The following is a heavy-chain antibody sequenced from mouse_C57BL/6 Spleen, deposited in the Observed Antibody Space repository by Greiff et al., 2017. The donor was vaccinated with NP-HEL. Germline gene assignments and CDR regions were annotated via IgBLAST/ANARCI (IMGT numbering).Heavy chain of an antibody. V-gene: IGHV5-4*01. CDR3: ARVAGSSYWYFDV. D-gene: IGHD1-1*01. Sequence: EVQRVESGGGLVKPGGSLKLSCAASGFTFSSYAMSWVRQTPEKRLEWVATISDGGSYTYYPDNVKGRFTISRDNAKNNLYLQMSHLKSEDTAMYYCARVAGSSYWYFDVWGTGTTVTVSS. CDR1: GFTFSSYA. CDR2: ISDGGSYT. J-gene: IGHJ1*03.